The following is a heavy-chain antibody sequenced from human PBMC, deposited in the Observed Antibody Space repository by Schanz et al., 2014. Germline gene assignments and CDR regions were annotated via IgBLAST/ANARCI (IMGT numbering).Heavy chain of an antibody. CDR2: MYYSGST. CDR3: ARDALGGPHNWFDP. Sequence: QVQLQESGPGLVKPSETLSLTCTVSGGSISSYYWSWIRQPPGKGLEWIGYMYYSGSTNYNPSLKSRVTISVSTSKTQFSLKLSSVTAADTAVYYCARDALGGPHNWFDPWGQGTLVSVSS. V-gene: IGHV4-59*12. J-gene: IGHJ5*02. CDR1: GGSISSYY. D-gene: IGHD3-16*01.